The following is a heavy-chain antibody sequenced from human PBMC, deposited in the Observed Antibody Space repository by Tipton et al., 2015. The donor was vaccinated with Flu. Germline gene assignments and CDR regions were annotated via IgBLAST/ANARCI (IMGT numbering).Heavy chain of an antibody. CDR1: GGSVSGHY. CDR3: ARYPESNYHWFGP. Sequence: TLSLTCAVYGGSVSGHYWSWIRQPPGKGLEWIGEINHSGRTNYNPSLKSRVTISVDTSKNQISLKLSSVTAADTAVYYCARYPESNYHWFGPWGQGALVTVSS. D-gene: IGHD4-11*01. J-gene: IGHJ5*02. CDR2: INHSGRT. V-gene: IGHV4-34*01.